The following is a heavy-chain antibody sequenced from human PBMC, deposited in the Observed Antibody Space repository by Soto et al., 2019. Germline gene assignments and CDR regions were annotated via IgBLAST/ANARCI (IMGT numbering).Heavy chain of an antibody. V-gene: IGHV3-23*01. Sequence: EVQLLESGGGLVQPGGSLRLSCVVSGFTFSSHVMTWVRQAPGRGLEWVSAISGSGANIYYADSVKGRFTVSRDNSKNTLYMQMNSLRAEDTAVYYCSSGVISVTGADGAYWGQGTLVTVSS. D-gene: IGHD6-19*01. CDR2: ISGSGANI. CDR3: SSGVISVTGADGAY. CDR1: GFTFSSHV. J-gene: IGHJ4*02.